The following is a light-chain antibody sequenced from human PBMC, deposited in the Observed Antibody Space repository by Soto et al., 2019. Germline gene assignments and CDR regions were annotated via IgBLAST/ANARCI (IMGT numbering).Light chain of an antibody. CDR2: AAS. CDR3: QQSYSTPRT. Sequence: DIQMTQSPSTLSASVGDRVIITCRADEPISTYLNWYQLKPGKAPKLLIFAASSLQSGVPSRFSGSGSGTDFTLTISSLQPEDFATYSCQQSYSTPRTFGQGTRLEIQ. V-gene: IGKV1-39*01. J-gene: IGKJ2*01. CDR1: EPISTY.